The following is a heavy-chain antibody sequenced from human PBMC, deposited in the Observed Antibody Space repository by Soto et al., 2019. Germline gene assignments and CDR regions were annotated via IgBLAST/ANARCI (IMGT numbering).Heavy chain of an antibody. CDR1: GGTFSSYS. Sequence: QVQLVQSGAEVKKPGSSVKVSCKASGGTFSSYSINWVRQAPGQGLEWMGEIIHIFGTATYAQKFQGRVTTTADESTSTAYMELSSLRSEDTAVYYCERDGWRHSGGIAYWRQGTLVTVSS. CDR2: IIHIFGTA. D-gene: IGHD3-16*01. J-gene: IGHJ4*02. V-gene: IGHV1-69*01. CDR3: ERDGWRHSGGIAY.